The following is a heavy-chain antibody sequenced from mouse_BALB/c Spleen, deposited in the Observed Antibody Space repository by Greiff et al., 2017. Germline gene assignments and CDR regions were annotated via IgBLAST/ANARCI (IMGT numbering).Heavy chain of an antibody. J-gene: IGHJ4*01. Sequence: QVQLQQSAAELARPGASVKMSCKASGYTFTSYTMHWVKQRPGQGLEWIGYINPSSGYTEYNQKFKDKTTLTADKSSSTAYMQLSSLTSEDSAVYYCARSNWDGGQGYYYAMDYWGQGTSVTVSS. CDR2: INPSSGYT. CDR1: GYTFTSYT. CDR3: ARSNWDGGQGYYYAMDY. V-gene: IGHV1-4*02. D-gene: IGHD4-1*01.